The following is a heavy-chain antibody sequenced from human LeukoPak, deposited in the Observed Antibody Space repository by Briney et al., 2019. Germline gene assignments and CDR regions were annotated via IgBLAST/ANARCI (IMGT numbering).Heavy chain of an antibody. CDR2: IYYSGST. Sequence: SETLSLTCAVYGGSFSGYYWSWIRQPPGKGLEWIATIYYSGSTYYNPSLKSRVAISVDTSENQFSLKLTSVTAADSAVYFCARHSSDFWTGYYFGNWFDPWGQGTLVTVSS. J-gene: IGHJ5*02. CDR1: GGSFSGYY. V-gene: IGHV4-34*01. CDR3: ARHSSDFWTGYYFGNWFDP. D-gene: IGHD3/OR15-3a*01.